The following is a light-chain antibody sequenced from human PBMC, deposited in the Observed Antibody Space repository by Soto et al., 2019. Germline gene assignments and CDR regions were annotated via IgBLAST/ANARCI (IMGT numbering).Light chain of an antibody. CDR2: DAS. CDR3: LQYGSTPRT. J-gene: IGKJ2*01. CDR1: QSVSSNY. V-gene: IGKV3-20*01. Sequence: EIVLTQSPGTLSLSPGERATLSCRASQSVSSNYLAWYQQKPGQAPRLLIYDASSRSTGIPDRFSGSGSGTDFTLTISRLAPEDFVVYYCLQYGSTPRTFGRGTKVEI.